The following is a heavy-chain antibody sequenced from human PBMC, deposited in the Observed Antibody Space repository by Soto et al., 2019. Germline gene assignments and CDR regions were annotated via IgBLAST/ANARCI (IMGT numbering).Heavy chain of an antibody. CDR2: ISTRGSTK. D-gene: IGHD3-3*01. Sequence: QSGGSLRLSCAASGFTFSSYEMNWVRQAPGKGLEWVSYISTRGSTKYYADSVKGRFTISRDDAKNSLYLQMNSLRVEDTAVYYCARAGVTIFGVVVDYPGMDVWGQGTTVTVSS. V-gene: IGHV3-48*03. J-gene: IGHJ6*02. CDR1: GFTFSSYE. CDR3: ARAGVTIFGVVVDYPGMDV.